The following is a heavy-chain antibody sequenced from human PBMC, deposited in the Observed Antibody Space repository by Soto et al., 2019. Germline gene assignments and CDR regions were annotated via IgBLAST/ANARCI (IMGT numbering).Heavy chain of an antibody. Sequence: VQLVESGGGVVQPGRSLRLSCAASGFTFSSYAMHWVRQAPGKGLEWVAVISYDGSNKYYADSVKGRFTISRDNSKNTLYLQMNSLRAEDTAVYYCARGAHIVVVTAGFDYWGQGTLVTVSS. J-gene: IGHJ4*02. CDR3: ARGAHIVVVTAGFDY. V-gene: IGHV3-30-3*01. CDR2: ISYDGSNK. D-gene: IGHD2-21*02. CDR1: GFTFSSYA.